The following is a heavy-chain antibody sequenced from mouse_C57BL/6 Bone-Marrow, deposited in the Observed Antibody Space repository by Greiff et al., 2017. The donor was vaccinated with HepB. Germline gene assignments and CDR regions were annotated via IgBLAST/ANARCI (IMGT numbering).Heavy chain of an antibody. CDR1: GYTFTDYY. V-gene: IGHV1-76*01. CDR2: IYPGSGNT. J-gene: IGHJ1*03. Sequence: QVQLQQSGAELVRPGASVKLSCKASGYTFTDYYLNWVKQRPGQGLEWIARIYPGSGNTYYNEKFKGKATLTAEKSSSTAYMQLSSLTSEDSAVYFCARRTTVVATNYYWYFDVWGTGTTVTVSS. D-gene: IGHD1-1*01. CDR3: ARRTTVVATNYYWYFDV.